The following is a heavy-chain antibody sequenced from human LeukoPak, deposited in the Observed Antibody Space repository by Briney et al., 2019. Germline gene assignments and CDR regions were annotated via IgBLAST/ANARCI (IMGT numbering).Heavy chain of an antibody. CDR2: ITGSGDYT. CDR3: ASLLQLWSLGGARYYYYYGMDV. J-gene: IGHJ6*02. D-gene: IGHD5-18*01. V-gene: IGHV3-23*01. Sequence: GGSLRLSCAASGFTFSSYGMTWVRQAPGKGLEWVSGITGSGDYTNYADSVKGRFTISRDNSKNTLYLQMNSLRAEDTAVYYCASLLQLWSLGGARYYYYYGMDVWGQGTTVTVSS. CDR1: GFTFSSYG.